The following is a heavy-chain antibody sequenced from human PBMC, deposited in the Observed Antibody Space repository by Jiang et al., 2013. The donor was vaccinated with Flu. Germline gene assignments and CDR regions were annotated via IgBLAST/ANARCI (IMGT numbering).Heavy chain of an antibody. CDR1: GYIFINYA. CDR2: INGGSGHT. D-gene: IGHD2/OR15-2a*01. J-gene: IGHJ4*02. Sequence: SGAEVKKPGVSVKISCRASGYIFINYAMHWVRLAPGQSPEWMGWINGGSGHTRYSQKFQGRVTITRDTSASTVYMELTSLRFEDTAVYYCVRGWGKTFDSFDYWGQGSLVTVSS. CDR3: VRGWGKTFDSFDY. V-gene: IGHV1-3*01.